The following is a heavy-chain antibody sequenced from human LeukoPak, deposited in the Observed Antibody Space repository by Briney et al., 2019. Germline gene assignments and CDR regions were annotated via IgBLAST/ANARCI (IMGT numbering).Heavy chain of an antibody. CDR3: ARSNYDFWSGYSRNWFDP. D-gene: IGHD3-3*01. Sequence: ASVTVSCKASGYTFTSYGISWVRQAPGQGLEWMGWISAYNGNTNYAQKLQGRVTMTTDTSTSTSYMELRSLRSDDTAVYYCARSNYDFWSGYSRNWFDPWGQGTLVTVSS. J-gene: IGHJ5*02. CDR1: GYTFTSYG. CDR2: ISAYNGNT. V-gene: IGHV1-18*01.